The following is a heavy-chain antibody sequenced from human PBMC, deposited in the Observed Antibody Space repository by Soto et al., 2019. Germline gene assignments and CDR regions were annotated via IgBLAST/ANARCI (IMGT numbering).Heavy chain of an antibody. J-gene: IGHJ6*02. CDR1: GFTVSSNY. Sequence: PGGSLRLSCAASGFTVSSNYMSWVRQAPGKGLEWVSYISSSSSTIYYADSVKGRFTISRDNAKNSLYLQMNSLRDEDTAVYYCARGGQDYGSGSYQYYYYYYGMDVWGQGTTVTVSS. V-gene: IGHV3-48*02. D-gene: IGHD3-10*01. CDR2: ISSSSSTI. CDR3: ARGGQDYGSGSYQYYYYYYGMDV.